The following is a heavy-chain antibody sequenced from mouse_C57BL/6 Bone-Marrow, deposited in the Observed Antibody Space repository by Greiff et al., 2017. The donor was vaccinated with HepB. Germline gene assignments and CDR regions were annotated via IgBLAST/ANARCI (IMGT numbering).Heavy chain of an antibody. V-gene: IGHV1-74*01. J-gene: IGHJ1*03. CDR3: AIELRWDWYFDV. CDR2: IHPSDSDT. D-gene: IGHD1-1*01. CDR1: GYTFTSYW. Sequence: QVQLKQPGAELVKPGASVKVSCKASGYTFTSYWMHWVKQRPGQGLEWIGRIHPSDSDTNYNQKFKGKATLTVDKSSSTAYMQLSSLTSEDSAVYYCAIELRWDWYFDVWGTGTTVTVSS.